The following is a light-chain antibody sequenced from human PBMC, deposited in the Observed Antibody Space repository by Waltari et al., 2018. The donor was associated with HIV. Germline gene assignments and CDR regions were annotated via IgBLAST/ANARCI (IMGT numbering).Light chain of an antibody. V-gene: IGKV4-1*01. J-gene: IGKJ3*01. CDR3: QQYYTTPFT. Sequence: DIVMTQFTDSLAVSLGESAHISRKASQSVLYSSNNKNYLTWYQQRPGQPPKMLIYWASTRESGVPDRFSGSGSGTDFTLTISSLQAEDVAVYYCQQYYTTPFTFGPGTKVDIK. CDR1: QSVLYSSNNKNY. CDR2: WAS.